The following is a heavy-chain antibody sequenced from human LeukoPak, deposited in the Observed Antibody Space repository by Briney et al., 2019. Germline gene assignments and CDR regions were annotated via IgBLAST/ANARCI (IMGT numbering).Heavy chain of an antibody. CDR3: ARDWRYYYGSGSDYIFDY. D-gene: IGHD3-10*01. CDR2: LYYIEST. V-gene: IGHV4-30-4*08. J-gene: IGHJ4*02. CDR1: GGSISSVYYY. Sequence: SQTLSLTCIVSGGSISSVYYYWSWIRQPPGKGLEGIGYLYYIESTYYTPSLKSRVPISLDTSKNKFSLMLSSVTAEDTAVYYCARDWRYYYGSGSDYIFDYWGQGTLVTVSS.